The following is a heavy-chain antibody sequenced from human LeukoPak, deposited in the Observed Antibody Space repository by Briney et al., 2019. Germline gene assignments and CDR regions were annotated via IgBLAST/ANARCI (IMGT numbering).Heavy chain of an antibody. J-gene: IGHJ4*02. CDR2: INPSGGST. CDR3: ARDGDYGDYVLDH. CDR1: GYTFTSYY. V-gene: IGHV1-46*01. Sequence: ASVKVSCKASGYTFTSYYMHWVRQAPGKGLEWMGIINPSGGSTSYAQKFQGRVTTTRDTSTSTVYMELSSLRSEDTALYYCARDGDYGDYVLDHWGQGTLVTVSS. D-gene: IGHD4-17*01.